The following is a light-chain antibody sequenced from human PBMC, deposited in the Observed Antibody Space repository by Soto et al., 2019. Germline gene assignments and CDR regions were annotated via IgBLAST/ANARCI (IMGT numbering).Light chain of an antibody. CDR1: QDLDNW. J-gene: IGKJ1*01. V-gene: IGKV1-5*03. Sequence: IVMSQSPSALSASVGDRVTITCRASQDLDNWLAWYQQKPGKAAQLLIYRSSTLKTGVPSRFSGFGSGTEYTLTISGLQPDDFATYYCQQYSSYWTFGQGTKVDIK. CDR2: RSS. CDR3: QQYSSYWT.